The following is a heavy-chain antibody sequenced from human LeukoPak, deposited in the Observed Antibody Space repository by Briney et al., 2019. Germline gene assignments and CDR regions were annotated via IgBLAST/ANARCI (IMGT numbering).Heavy chain of an antibody. CDR2: IYYSGST. Sequence: PSETLSLTCTVAGGSISSYYWSWIRQPPGKGLECIGYIYYSGSTNYNPSLKSGVTISVDTSKNQFSLKLSSVTAADTAVYYCARVRVAAITGTELAAAGNVYFDYWGQGTLVTVSS. CDR3: ARVRVAAITGTELAAAGNVYFDY. D-gene: IGHD6-13*01. CDR1: GGSISSYY. J-gene: IGHJ4*02. V-gene: IGHV4-59*01.